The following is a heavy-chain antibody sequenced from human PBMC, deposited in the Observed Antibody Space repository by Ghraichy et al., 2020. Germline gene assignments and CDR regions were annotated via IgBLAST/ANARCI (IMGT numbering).Heavy chain of an antibody. CDR2: ISGSGGST. CDR3: AKAPQRITIFSNFDY. V-gene: IGHV3-23*01. Sequence: GGSLRLSCAASGFTFSSYAMSWVRQAPGKGLEWVSAISGSGGSTYYADSVKGRFTISRDNSKNTLYLQMNSLRAEDTAVYYCAKAPQRITIFSNFDYWGQGTLVTVSS. CDR1: GFTFSSYA. D-gene: IGHD3-9*01. J-gene: IGHJ4*02.